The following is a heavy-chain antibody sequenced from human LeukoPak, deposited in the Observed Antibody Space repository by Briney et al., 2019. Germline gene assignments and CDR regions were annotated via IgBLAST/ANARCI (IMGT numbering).Heavy chain of an antibody. D-gene: IGHD3-10*01. J-gene: IGHJ4*02. Sequence: SETLSLTCAVYGGSFSGYYWSWIRQPPGKGLEWIGEINHSGSTNYNPSLKSRVTISVDTSKNQFSLKLSSVTAADTAVYYCARLCDGSGSYSIDYWGQGTLVTVSS. CDR3: ARLCDGSGSYSIDY. CDR2: INHSGST. V-gene: IGHV4-34*01. CDR1: GGSFSGYY.